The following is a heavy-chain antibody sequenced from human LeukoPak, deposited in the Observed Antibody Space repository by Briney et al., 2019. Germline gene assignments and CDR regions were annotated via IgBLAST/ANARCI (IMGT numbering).Heavy chain of an antibody. V-gene: IGHV4-39*01. D-gene: IGHD6-6*01. CDR3: ARSRGYSSSYRIYYFDY. Sequence: SETLSLTCTVSGGSISSSSYYWGWIRQPPGKGLEWIGRIYYSGSTYYNPSLKSRVTISVDTSKNQFSLKLSSVTAADTAVYYCARSRGYSSSYRIYYFDYWGQGTLVTVSS. CDR2: IYYSGST. J-gene: IGHJ4*02. CDR1: GGSISSSSYY.